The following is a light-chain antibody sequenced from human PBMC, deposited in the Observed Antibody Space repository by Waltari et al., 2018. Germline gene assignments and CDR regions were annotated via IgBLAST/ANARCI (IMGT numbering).Light chain of an antibody. V-gene: IGKV1-39*01. J-gene: IGKJ2*01. CDR1: QSISSY. CDR3: QQSYSTLYT. CDR2: AAS. Sequence: IQLTQSPSSLSASLGDRVTITCRASQSISSYLNWYQQKPGKAPKLLIYAASSLQSGVPSRFSGSGSGTDFTLTISSLQPEDFATYYCQQSYSTLYTFGQGTKLEIK.